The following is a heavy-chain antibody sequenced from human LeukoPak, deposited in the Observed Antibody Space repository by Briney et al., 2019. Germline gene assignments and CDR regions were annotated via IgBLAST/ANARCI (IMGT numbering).Heavy chain of an antibody. CDR2: ISASGSHI. Sequence: GGSLRLSCASSGFTFSRYSMNWVRQPPGKGLEWVSSISASGSHIYYADSVKGRFSISRDSARNSVYVQMSSLRAEDTAVYYCARGPQFCSGGSCFGYYFDYWGQGALVTVSS. CDR3: ARGPQFCSGGSCFGYYFDY. J-gene: IGHJ4*02. V-gene: IGHV3-21*01. D-gene: IGHD2-15*01. CDR1: GFTFSRYS.